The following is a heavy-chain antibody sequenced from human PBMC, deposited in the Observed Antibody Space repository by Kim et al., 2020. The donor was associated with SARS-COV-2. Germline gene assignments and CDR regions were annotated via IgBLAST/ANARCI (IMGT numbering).Heavy chain of an antibody. J-gene: IGHJ6*02. CDR1: GYTFTSYG. CDR3: ARGLMFGDLLPYYYGMDV. V-gene: IGHV1-18*01. Sequence: ASVKVSCKASGYTFTSYGISWVRQAPGQGLEWMGWISAYNGNTNYAQKLQGRVTMTTDTSTSTAYMELRSLRSDDTAVYYCARGLMFGDLLPYYYGMDVWGQGTTVTVSS. D-gene: IGHD3-10*02. CDR2: ISAYNGNT.